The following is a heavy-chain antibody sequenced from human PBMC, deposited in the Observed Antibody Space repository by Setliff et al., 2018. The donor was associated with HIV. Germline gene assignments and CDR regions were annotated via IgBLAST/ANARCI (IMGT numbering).Heavy chain of an antibody. D-gene: IGHD3-3*01. V-gene: IGHV4-34*01. J-gene: IGHJ4*02. Sequence: PSETLSLTCAVYGGSFSGYFWSWVRQRPGKGLEWMGDINHSGGTNDNPTPKSRVTVSVDTSKNQYSLKLTSVTAADTAVYYCASVCRSFWSGCMADSWGQGTLVTVSS. CDR1: GGSFSGYF. CDR3: ASVCRSFWSGCMADS. CDR2: INHSGGT.